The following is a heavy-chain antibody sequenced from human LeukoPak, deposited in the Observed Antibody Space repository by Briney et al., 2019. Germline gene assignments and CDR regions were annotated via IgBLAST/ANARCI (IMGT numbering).Heavy chain of an antibody. Sequence: ASVKVSCKASGYTFTSYGISWVRQAPGQGLEWMGWISGYNGNTNYAQKLQGRVTMTTDTSTSTGYMELRSLRSDDTAGYYFATDIYAAGIAAAAYPDYWGQGTLVTVSS. CDR2: ISGYNGNT. J-gene: IGHJ4*02. V-gene: IGHV1-18*01. CDR1: GYTFTSYG. CDR3: ATDIYAAGIAAAAYPDY. D-gene: IGHD6-13*01.